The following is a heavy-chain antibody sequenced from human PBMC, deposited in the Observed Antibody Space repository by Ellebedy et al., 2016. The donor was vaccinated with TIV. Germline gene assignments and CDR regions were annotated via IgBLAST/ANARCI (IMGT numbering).Heavy chain of an antibody. Sequence: GESLKISXAASGFTFSSYGMHWVRQAPGKGLEWVAVISYDGSNKYYADSVKGRFTISRDNSKNTLYLQMNSLRAEDTAVYYCAKDQNYGGNWGFDYWGQGTLVTVSS. J-gene: IGHJ4*02. D-gene: IGHD4-23*01. CDR2: ISYDGSNK. CDR3: AKDQNYGGNWGFDY. V-gene: IGHV3-30*18. CDR1: GFTFSSYG.